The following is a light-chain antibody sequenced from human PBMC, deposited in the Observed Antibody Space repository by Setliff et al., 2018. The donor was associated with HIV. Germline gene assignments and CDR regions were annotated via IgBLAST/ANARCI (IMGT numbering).Light chain of an antibody. Sequence: SYELTQPPSVSVAPGKTARITCGGNNIGSKSVHWYQQKPGQAPVLVVYDDNDRPSGIPERFSGSNSGNTATLTISGVEPGDEADYYCQVWDSSSDLVIFGGGTKVTV. J-gene: IGLJ2*01. V-gene: IGLV3-21*03. CDR3: QVWDSSSDLVI. CDR2: DDN. CDR1: NIGSKS.